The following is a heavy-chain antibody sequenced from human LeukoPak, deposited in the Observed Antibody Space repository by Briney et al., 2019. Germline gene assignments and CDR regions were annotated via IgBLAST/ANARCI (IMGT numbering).Heavy chain of an antibody. D-gene: IGHD3-22*01. V-gene: IGHV3-23*01. J-gene: IGHJ6*02. CDR2: ISGSGDYT. CDR3: AKGTGTMIVVALSV. Sequence: GGSLRLSCAASGFTFSSYAMSWVRQAPGKGLEWVSAISGSGDYTYYADSVKGRFTISRDNSKNTLYLQMNSLRAEDTAVYYCAKGTGTMIVVALSVWGQGTTVTVSS. CDR1: GFTFSSYA.